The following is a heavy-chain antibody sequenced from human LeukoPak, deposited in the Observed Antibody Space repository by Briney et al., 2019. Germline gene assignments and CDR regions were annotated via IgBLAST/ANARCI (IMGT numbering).Heavy chain of an antibody. D-gene: IGHD3-22*01. V-gene: IGHV3-48*01. J-gene: IGHJ4*02. CDR3: ACHPRYYYDSSGDY. CDR2: ISSSSSTI. Sequence: GGSLRLSCAASGFTFSSYSMNWVRQAPGKGLEWVSYISSSSSTIYYADSVKGRFTISRDNAKNSLYLQMNSLRAEDTAVYYCACHPRYYYDSSGDYWGQGTLVTVSS. CDR1: GFTFSSYS.